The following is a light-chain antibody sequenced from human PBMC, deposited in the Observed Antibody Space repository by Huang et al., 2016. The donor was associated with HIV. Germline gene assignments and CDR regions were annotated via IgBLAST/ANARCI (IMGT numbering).Light chain of an antibody. CDR3: QQSYSTPT. CDR1: QSGSSY. Sequence: DIQMTQSPSSLSASVGDRVTMTCRASQSGSSYLNWYQQKPGKAPKLLIYAASSLQSGVPIRFSGSGSGTDFTLTITSLQPEDFATYYCQQSYSTPTFGQGTKVEIK. J-gene: IGKJ1*01. V-gene: IGKV1-39*01. CDR2: AAS.